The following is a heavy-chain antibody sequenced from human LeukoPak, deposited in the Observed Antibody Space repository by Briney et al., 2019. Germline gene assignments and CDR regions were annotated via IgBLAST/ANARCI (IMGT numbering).Heavy chain of an antibody. V-gene: IGHV4-31*03. D-gene: IGHD3-10*01. J-gene: IGHJ3*02. CDR3: ARAWGTMVRRVINAFDI. Sequence: PSETLSLTCTVSGGSISSGGYYWSWIRQHPGKGLEWIGYIYYSGSTYYNPSLKSRVTISVDTSKNQFSLKLSSVTAADTAVYYCARAWGTMVRRVINAFDIWGQGTMVTVSS. CDR1: GGSISSGGYY. CDR2: IYYSGST.